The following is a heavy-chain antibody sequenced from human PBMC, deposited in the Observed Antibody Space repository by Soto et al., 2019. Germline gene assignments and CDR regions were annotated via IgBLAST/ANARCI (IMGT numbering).Heavy chain of an antibody. CDR1: GYSFTDYH. D-gene: IGHD6-19*01. V-gene: IGHV1-2*04. CDR2: INPKSGGT. CDR3: ARWTSSGSGGMDV. Sequence: ASVKVSCKASGYSFTDYHIHWVRQAPGQGLEWLGRINPKSGGTSTAQKFQGWVTMTTDTSISTASMELTRLTSDDTAIYYCARWTSSGSGGMDVWGQGTTVTVSS. J-gene: IGHJ6*02.